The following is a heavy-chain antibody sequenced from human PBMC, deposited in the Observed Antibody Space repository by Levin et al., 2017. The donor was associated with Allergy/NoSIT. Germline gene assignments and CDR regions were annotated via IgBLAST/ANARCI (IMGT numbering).Heavy chain of an antibody. CDR1: GYTLTELS. CDR2: FDPEDGET. D-gene: IGHD1-7*01. CDR3: ATALYNWNSGDLPDY. V-gene: IGHV1-24*01. Sequence: GESLKISCQVSGYTLTELSMHWVRQAPGKGLEWMGGFDPEDGETIYAQKFQGRVTMTEDTSTDTAYMELSSLRSEDTAVYYCATALYNWNSGDLPDYWGQGTLVTVSS. J-gene: IGHJ4*02.